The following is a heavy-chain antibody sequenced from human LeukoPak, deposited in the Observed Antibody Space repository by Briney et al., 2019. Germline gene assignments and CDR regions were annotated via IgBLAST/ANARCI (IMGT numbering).Heavy chain of an antibody. CDR3: TSSGSSGAGDFDY. CDR2: IKSKTDGGTT. D-gene: IGHD1-26*01. CDR1: GFTFSSAW. V-gene: IGHV3-15*01. Sequence: PGGSLRLSCAASGFTFSSAWLTWVRQAPGKGLEWVGRIKSKTDGGTTDYAAPVEGRFTISRDDSKNTLYLQLNSLKTEDTAVYYCTSSGSSGAGDFDYWGQGTLVTVSS. J-gene: IGHJ4*02.